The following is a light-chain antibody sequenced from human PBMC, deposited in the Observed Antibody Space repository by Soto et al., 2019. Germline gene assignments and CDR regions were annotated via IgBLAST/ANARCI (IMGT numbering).Light chain of an antibody. CDR2: EVI. Sequence: QSVLTQPASVSGSPGQSITISCTGTSSDVGGYNYVSCYQQHPGKAPKLIICEVINRPSGVCNRFSGSKSGNTASLTISGLQAEDEADYYCSSYTSSSTLVFGTGTKVTVL. CDR1: SSDVGGYNY. V-gene: IGLV2-14*01. J-gene: IGLJ1*01. CDR3: SSYTSSSTLV.